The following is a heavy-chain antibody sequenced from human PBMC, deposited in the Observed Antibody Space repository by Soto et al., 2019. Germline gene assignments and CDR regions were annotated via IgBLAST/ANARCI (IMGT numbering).Heavy chain of an antibody. J-gene: IGHJ4*02. D-gene: IGHD3-10*01. Sequence: GASVKVSCKASGYTFTSYGISWVRQAPGQGLEWMGWINPNSGGTNYAQKCQGRVTRTRDTSISTAYMELSRRRSDDTAVYYCARGVLTTALDYWGQGTLVTSPQ. CDR2: INPNSGGT. CDR3: ARGVLTTALDY. CDR1: GYTFTSYG. V-gene: IGHV1-2*02.